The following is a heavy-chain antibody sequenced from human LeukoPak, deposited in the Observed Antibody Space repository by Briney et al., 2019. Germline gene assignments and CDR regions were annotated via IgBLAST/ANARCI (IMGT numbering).Heavy chain of an antibody. J-gene: IGHJ5*02. CDR3: ARATDIVATIGWFDP. CDR1: GYTFTSYG. D-gene: IGHD5-12*01. CDR2: ISAYNGNT. Sequence: GASVKVSCKASGYTFTSYGISWVRQAPGQGLEWMGWISAYNGNTNYAQKLQGRVTMTTGTSTSTAYMELRSLRSDDTAVYYCARATDIVATIGWFDPWGQGTLVTVSS. V-gene: IGHV1-18*01.